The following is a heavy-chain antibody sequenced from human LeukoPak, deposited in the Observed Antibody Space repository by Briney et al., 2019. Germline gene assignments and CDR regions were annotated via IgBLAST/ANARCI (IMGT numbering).Heavy chain of an antibody. CDR1: GFTFSSYA. D-gene: IGHD4-11*01. V-gene: IGHV3-30*04. CDR2: ISYDGSNK. CDR3: ASRIDYSFAFDI. Sequence: PGGSLRLSCAASGFTFSSYAMHWVRQAPGKGLEWVAVISYDGSNKYYADSVKGRFTISRDNSKNTLYLQMNSLRAEGTAVYYCASRIDYSFAFDIWGQGTMVTVSS. J-gene: IGHJ3*02.